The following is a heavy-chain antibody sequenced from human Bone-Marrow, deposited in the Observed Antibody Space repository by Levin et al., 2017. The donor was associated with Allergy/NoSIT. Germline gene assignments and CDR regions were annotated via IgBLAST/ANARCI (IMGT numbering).Heavy chain of an antibody. J-gene: IGHJ4*02. D-gene: IGHD4-23*01. CDR1: GYSFIGYY. CDR3: VRVGERRWYTFDY. V-gene: IGHV1-2*02. Sequence: ASVKVSCKTSGYSFIGYYIHWVRQAPGQGLEWMGWINPNSGGTNFAQKFQGRVTMTRDTSITTVYLELSRLRSDDTAMYYCVRVGERRWYTFDYWGQGTVVTVSS. CDR2: INPNSGGT.